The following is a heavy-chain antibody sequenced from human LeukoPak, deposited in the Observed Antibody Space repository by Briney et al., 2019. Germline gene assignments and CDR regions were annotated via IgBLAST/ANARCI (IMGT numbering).Heavy chain of an antibody. CDR1: GYTFTSYG. Sequence: GASVKVSCKASGYTFTSYGISWVRQAPGQGLEWMGGIIPIFGTANYAQKFQGRVTITTDESTSTAYMELSSLRSEDTAVYYCARANHYDLGGLTYYMDVWGKGTTVTVSS. CDR3: ARANHYDLGGLTYYMDV. D-gene: IGHD3-3*01. V-gene: IGHV1-69*05. J-gene: IGHJ6*03. CDR2: IIPIFGTA.